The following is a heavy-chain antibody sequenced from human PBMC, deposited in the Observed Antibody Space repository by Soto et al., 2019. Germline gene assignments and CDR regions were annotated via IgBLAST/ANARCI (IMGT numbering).Heavy chain of an antibody. D-gene: IGHD3-3*01. CDR2: IWYDGSNK. V-gene: IGHV3-33*01. J-gene: IGHJ5*02. CDR1: GFTFSSYG. CDR3: ATGGDFWSGYDHGWFDP. Sequence: QVQLVESGGGVVQPGRSLRLSCAASGFTFSSYGMHWVRQAPGKGLAWVAVIWYDGSNKYYADSVKGRFTISRDNSKNTLYLQINSLRAEDTAVYYCATGGDFWSGYDHGWFDPWGQGTLVTVSS.